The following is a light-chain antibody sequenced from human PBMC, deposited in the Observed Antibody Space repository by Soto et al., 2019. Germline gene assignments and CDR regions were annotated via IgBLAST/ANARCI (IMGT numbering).Light chain of an antibody. Sequence: DIQMTQSPSSLSASVGDRVTLTCRASQSISNYLNWYQLKSGKGPKLLIYGTSTLQSGVPPRFSGSGSGTEFTLTINNLQPEDFAVYYCQQGFSPLLTFGGGTRVEI. J-gene: IGKJ4*01. CDR3: QQGFSPLLT. V-gene: IGKV1-39*01. CDR2: GTS. CDR1: QSISNY.